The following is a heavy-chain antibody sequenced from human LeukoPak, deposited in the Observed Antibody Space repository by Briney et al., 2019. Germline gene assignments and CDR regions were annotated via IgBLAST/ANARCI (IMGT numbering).Heavy chain of an antibody. D-gene: IGHD6-6*01. V-gene: IGHV3-74*01. J-gene: IGHJ6*03. CDR3: ARDRLLSARLYYYYMDV. CDR2: INSDGSST. Sequence: PGGSLRLSCAASGFTFSSYWMRWVRQAPGKGLVWVSRINSDGSSTSYADSVKGRFTISRDNAKNTLYLQMNSLRAEDTAVYYCARDRLLSARLYYYYMDVWGKGTTVTVSS. CDR1: GFTFSSYW.